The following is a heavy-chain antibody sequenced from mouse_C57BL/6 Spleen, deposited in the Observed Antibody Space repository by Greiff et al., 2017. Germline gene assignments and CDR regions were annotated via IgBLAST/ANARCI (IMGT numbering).Heavy chain of an antibody. CDR1: GFNIKDYY. CDR3: TTYYGNYYFDY. CDR2: IDPEDGDT. J-gene: IGHJ2*01. D-gene: IGHD2-1*01. V-gene: IGHV14-1*01. Sequence: VQLQQSGAELVRPGASVKLSCTASGFNIKDYYMHWVKQRPEQGLEWIGRIDPEDGDTEYAPKFQGKATMTADTSSNTAYLQLSSLTSDDTAVYYCTTYYGNYYFDYWGQGTTLTVSS.